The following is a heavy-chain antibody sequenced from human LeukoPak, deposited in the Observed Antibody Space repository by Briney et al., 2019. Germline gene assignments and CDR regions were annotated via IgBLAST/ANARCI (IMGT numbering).Heavy chain of an antibody. V-gene: IGHV3-23*01. CDR3: ANRYGDYDY. Sequence: GGSLRLSCAASGFTFSSYAMSWVRQGPGKGLEWVSEISGSGGIRYYADSVKGRFTLSRDNSKNTVYLQMNSLRVEDTAVYYCANRYGDYDYWGQGTLVTVSS. CDR1: GFTFSSYA. J-gene: IGHJ4*02. CDR2: ISGSGGIR. D-gene: IGHD4-17*01.